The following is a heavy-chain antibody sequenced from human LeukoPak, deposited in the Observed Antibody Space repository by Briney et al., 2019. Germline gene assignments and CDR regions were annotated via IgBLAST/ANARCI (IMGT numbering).Heavy chain of an antibody. J-gene: IGHJ3*02. Sequence: SETLSLTCTVSGGSISNYYWSWVRQPPGKGLEWIGYVHYTGSTNYNPSLKSRVTISVDTSKNQFSLNLSSVTAADTAVYYCARARPYYYDSSGFYAFDIWGQGTMVTVSS. CDR1: GGSISNYY. V-gene: IGHV4-59*08. CDR2: VHYTGST. CDR3: ARARPYYYDSSGFYAFDI. D-gene: IGHD3-22*01.